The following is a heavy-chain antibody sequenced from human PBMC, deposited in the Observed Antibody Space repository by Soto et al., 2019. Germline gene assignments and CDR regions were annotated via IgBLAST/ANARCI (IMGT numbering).Heavy chain of an antibody. CDR3: ARGPRKQLWLGYFDY. CDR1: GYTFTGYY. J-gene: IGHJ4*01. CDR2: INPNSADT. D-gene: IGHD5-18*01. V-gene: IGHV1-2*04. Sequence: ASVKVSCKASGYTFTGYYIHWVRQVPGQGLGWLGWINPNSADTTSAQKFQGWVTMTTDTSISTAYMELRLKSNDTAVYYCARGPRKQLWLGYFDYWGQGTLVTVSS.